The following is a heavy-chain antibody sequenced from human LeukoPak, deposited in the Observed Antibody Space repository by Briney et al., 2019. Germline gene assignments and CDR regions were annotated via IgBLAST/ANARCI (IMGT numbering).Heavy chain of an antibody. V-gene: IGHV7-4-1*02. J-gene: IGHJ6*02. CDR3: AREWLVPILGGNYYYGMDV. Sequence: GASVKVSCKASGYTFTSYAMNWVRQAPGQGLEWMGWINTNTGNPTYAQGFTGRFVFSLDTSVSTAYLQISSLKAEDTAVYYCAREWLVPILGGNYYYGMDVWGQGTTVTVSS. CDR2: INTNTGNP. D-gene: IGHD6-19*01. CDR1: GYTFTSYA.